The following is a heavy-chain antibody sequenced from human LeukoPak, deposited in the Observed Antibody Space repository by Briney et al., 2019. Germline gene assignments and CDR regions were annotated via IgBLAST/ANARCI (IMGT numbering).Heavy chain of an antibody. V-gene: IGHV4-59*01. J-gene: IGHJ4*02. CDR2: IYYSGST. CDR3: ASSIAARPDYYFDY. D-gene: IGHD6-6*01. Sequence: SETLSLTCTVSGGSISSYYWSWIRQPPGKGLEWIGYIYYSGSTNYNPSLKSLVTISVDTSKNQFSLKLSSVTAADTAVYYCASSIAARPDYYFDYWGQGTLVTVSS. CDR1: GGSISSYY.